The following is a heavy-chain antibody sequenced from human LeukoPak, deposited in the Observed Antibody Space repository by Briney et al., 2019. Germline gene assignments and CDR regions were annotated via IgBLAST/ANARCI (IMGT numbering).Heavy chain of an antibody. CDR2: IYHSGST. CDR3: ARLNSNYPYYYYGMDV. CDR1: GGSISSSNW. Sequence: SETLSLTCAVSGGSISSSNWWSWVRQPPGKGLEWIGEIYHSGSTNYNPSLKSRVTISVDKSKNQSSLKLSSVTAADTAVYYCARLNSNYPYYYYGMDVWGQGTTVTVSS. J-gene: IGHJ6*02. V-gene: IGHV4-4*02. D-gene: IGHD4-11*01.